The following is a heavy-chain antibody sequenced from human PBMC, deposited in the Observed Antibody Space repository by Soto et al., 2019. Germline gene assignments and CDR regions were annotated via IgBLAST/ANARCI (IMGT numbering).Heavy chain of an antibody. CDR3: ARVQAVEPSANNFFDS. V-gene: IGHV1-18*01. CDR2: ISTYNGNT. CDR1: GYTFTSSV. J-gene: IGHJ5*01. Sequence: QVQLVQSGAEVKMPGASVKVSCKASGYTFTSSVISWLRQAPGQGLEWMGWISTYNGNTNYAQKFQGRLTMTTDTSTTTAYMELRSLRSDDTAVYSCARVQAVEPSANNFFDSWGQGTLVTVSS. D-gene: IGHD2-15*01.